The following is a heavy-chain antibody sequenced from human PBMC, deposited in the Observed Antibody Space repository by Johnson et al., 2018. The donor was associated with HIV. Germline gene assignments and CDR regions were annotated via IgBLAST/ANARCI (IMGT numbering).Heavy chain of an antibody. CDR1: GFTFDDYG. V-gene: IGHV3-20*04. Sequence: EVQLVESGGGLVQPGGSLRLSCAASGFTFDDYGMSWVRQAPGKGLEWVSDINWNGGSTGYADSVKGRFTISRDNAKNSLYVQMNSLRAEDTAMYYCARDGTETGPDDAFDIWGQGTMVTVSS. J-gene: IGHJ3*02. D-gene: IGHD1-1*01. CDR2: INWNGGST. CDR3: ARDGTETGPDDAFDI.